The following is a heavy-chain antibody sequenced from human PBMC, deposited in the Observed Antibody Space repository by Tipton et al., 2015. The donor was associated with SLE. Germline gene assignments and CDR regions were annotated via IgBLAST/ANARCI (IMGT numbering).Heavy chain of an antibody. CDR1: GGSISSSSYY. CDR3: ARGRRGYTAYVVPYY. Sequence: TLSLTCTVSGGSISSSSYYWSWIRQHPGKGLEWIGYMYYSGSTYYNPSLKSRVSISVDTSKNQFSLKLSSLTAADTAVYYCARGRRGYTAYVVPYYWGQGTQVTVSS. J-gene: IGHJ4*02. CDR2: MYYSGST. V-gene: IGHV4-31*03. D-gene: IGHD5-12*01.